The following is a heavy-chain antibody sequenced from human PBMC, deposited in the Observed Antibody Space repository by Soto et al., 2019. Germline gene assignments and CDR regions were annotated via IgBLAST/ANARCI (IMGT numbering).Heavy chain of an antibody. CDR1: GFTFRNYA. D-gene: IGHD1-26*01. CDR3: GRGGSGSYLLGAFDI. Sequence: PGGFLRLCCAASGFTFRNYAMHWVRQDTGKGLEWVSVIYAGGSTYYADSVKGRFTISRHNSKNTLYLQMNSLRAEDTAVYYCGRGGSGSYLLGAFDIWGQGTMVTVSS. CDR2: IYAGGST. J-gene: IGHJ3*02. V-gene: IGHV3-53*04.